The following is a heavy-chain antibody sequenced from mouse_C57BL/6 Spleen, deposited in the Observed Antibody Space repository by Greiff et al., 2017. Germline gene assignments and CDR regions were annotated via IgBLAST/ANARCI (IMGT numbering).Heavy chain of an antibody. Sequence: EVQLQQSGPELVKPGASVKMSCKASGYTFTDYNMPWVKQSPGKSLEWIGYINPNNGGTSYNQKFKGKATLTVNKSSSPAYMELRRLTSADSAVYYCARGGYYGYFDVWGTGTTVTVSS. CDR2: INPNNGGT. J-gene: IGHJ1*03. CDR3: ARGGYYGYFDV. V-gene: IGHV1-22*01. CDR1: GYTFTDYN. D-gene: IGHD2-2*01.